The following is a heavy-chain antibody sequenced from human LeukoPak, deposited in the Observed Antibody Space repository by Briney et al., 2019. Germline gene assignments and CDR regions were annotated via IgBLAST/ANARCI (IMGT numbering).Heavy chain of an antibody. Sequence: SETLSLTCAVYGGSFSGYYWSWIRQPPGKGLEWIGEINHSGNTNYNPSLKSRVTISVDTSKNQFSLKLSSVTAADTAVYYCARGEVPAAGTNWFDPWGQGTLVTVSS. J-gene: IGHJ5*02. V-gene: IGHV4-34*01. D-gene: IGHD6-13*01. CDR1: GGSFSGYY. CDR3: ARGEVPAAGTNWFDP. CDR2: INHSGNT.